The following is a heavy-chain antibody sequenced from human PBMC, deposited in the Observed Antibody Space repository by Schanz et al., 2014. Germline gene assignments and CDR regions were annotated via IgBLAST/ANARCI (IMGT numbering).Heavy chain of an antibody. Sequence: VQLEQSGAEVKKPGSSVKVSCKASGGTFSSFGINWVRQAPGQGLEWMGRIIPSLGLAKYEQKFQDKVTITADTSTTTAYMELSGLRSEDTAVYYCARDYYDILTGYPYDTFDIWGQGTMVTISS. J-gene: IGHJ3*02. CDR3: ARDYYDILTGYPYDTFDI. V-gene: IGHV1-69*04. CDR1: GGTFSSFG. D-gene: IGHD3-9*01. CDR2: IIPSLGLA.